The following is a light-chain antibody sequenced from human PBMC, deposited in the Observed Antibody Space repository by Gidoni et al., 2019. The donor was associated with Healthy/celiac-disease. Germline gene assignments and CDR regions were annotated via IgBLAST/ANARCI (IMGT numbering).Light chain of an antibody. V-gene: IGLV1-40*01. J-gene: IGLJ3*02. CDR3: QSYDSSLSGSWV. CDR1: SSNIGAGYD. Sequence: QSVLTQPPSVSGAPGQRVTISCTGSSSNIGAGYDVQWYQQLPGTAPNLLIYGNSNRPSGVPDRFSGSKSGTSASLAITGLQAEDEADYYCQSYDSSLSGSWVFGGGTKLTVL. CDR2: GNS.